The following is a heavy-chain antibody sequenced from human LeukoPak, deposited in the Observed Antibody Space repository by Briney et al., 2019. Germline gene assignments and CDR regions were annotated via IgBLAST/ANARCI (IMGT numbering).Heavy chain of an antibody. Sequence: SETLSLTCTVSGGSISSSSYYWGWIRQPPGKGLEWIGYIYYSGSTNYNPSLKSRVTISVDTSKNQFSLKLSSVTAADTAVYYCARHVWLQPFDYWGQGTLVTVSS. D-gene: IGHD3-9*01. CDR1: GGSISSSSYY. V-gene: IGHV4-61*05. CDR2: IYYSGST. CDR3: ARHVWLQPFDY. J-gene: IGHJ4*02.